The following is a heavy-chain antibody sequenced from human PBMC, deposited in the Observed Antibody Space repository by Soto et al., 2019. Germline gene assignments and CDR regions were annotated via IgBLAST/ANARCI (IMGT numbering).Heavy chain of an antibody. Sequence: QVQLVQSGAEVKKPGASVKVSCKASGYTFTSYAMHWVRQAPGQRLEWMGWINAGNGNTKYSQKFQGRVTITRDTSASPAYMELSSLRSEDTAVYYCASSYSNYALIDYYYYGMDVWGQGTPVTVSS. CDR3: ASSYSNYALIDYYYYGMDV. V-gene: IGHV1-3*01. CDR2: INAGNGNT. D-gene: IGHD4-4*01. J-gene: IGHJ6*02. CDR1: GYTFTSYA.